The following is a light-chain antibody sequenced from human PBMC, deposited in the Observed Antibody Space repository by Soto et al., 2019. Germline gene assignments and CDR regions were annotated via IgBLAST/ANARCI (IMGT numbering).Light chain of an antibody. CDR2: GAS. J-gene: IGKJ5*01. V-gene: IGKV3-15*01. CDR3: QQYNKWPPIT. Sequence: EIVMTQSPATMSVSPGERATLSCRASQSMGSNVAWYQQKPGQAPRLLIYGASTRAAGIPARFSGSGSETEFTLTISSLQSEDFAVYYCQQYNKWPPITFGQGTRLEIK. CDR1: QSMGSN.